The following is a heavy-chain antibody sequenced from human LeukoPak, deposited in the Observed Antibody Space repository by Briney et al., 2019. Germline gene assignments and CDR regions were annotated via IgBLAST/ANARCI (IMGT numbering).Heavy chain of an antibody. V-gene: IGHV3-30*03. CDR1: GFTFSSYG. D-gene: IGHD6-13*01. J-gene: IGHJ3*02. CDR3: AGGSSSWYKWGSNAFDI. CDR2: ISYDGSNK. Sequence: PGRSLRLSCAASGFTFSSYGMHWVRQAPGKGLEWVAVISYDGSNKYYADSVKGRFTISRDNSKNTLYLQMNSLRAEDTAVFYCAGGSSSWYKWGSNAFDIWGQGTMVTVSS.